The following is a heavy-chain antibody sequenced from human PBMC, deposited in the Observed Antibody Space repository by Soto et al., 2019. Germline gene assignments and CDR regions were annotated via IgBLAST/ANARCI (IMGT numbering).Heavy chain of an antibody. CDR2: VSPPFRTS. D-gene: IGHD3-10*01. Sequence: QVQLVQSGAEVKKPGSSVKVSCKTSGVSFNNNGIGWVRQAPGHGLEWMGGVSPPFRTSNYARKFQARISITADASTGTVNMELRSLPSEDTAQYYCARVLYYGSGSYSPYGMDVWGQGTTVTVSS. CDR3: ARVLYYGSGSYSPYGMDV. V-gene: IGHV1-69*01. J-gene: IGHJ6*02. CDR1: GVSFNNNG.